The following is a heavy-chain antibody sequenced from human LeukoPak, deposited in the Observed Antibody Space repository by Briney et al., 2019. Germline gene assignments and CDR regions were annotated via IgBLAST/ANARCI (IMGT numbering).Heavy chain of an antibody. D-gene: IGHD1-26*01. Sequence: ASVKVSCKASGYTFSTYGLSWVRQAPGQGLEWMGWISTYNGNTRYAQKVQGRVTMTKDTSTSTAYMELRSLRSDDTAVYYCARDAIMGASDWFDPWGQGTLVTVSS. CDR1: GYTFSTYG. J-gene: IGHJ5*02. CDR2: ISTYNGNT. CDR3: ARDAIMGASDWFDP. V-gene: IGHV1-18*01.